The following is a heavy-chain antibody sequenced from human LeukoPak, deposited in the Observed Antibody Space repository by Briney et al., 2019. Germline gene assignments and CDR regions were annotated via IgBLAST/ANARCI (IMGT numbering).Heavy chain of an antibody. CDR1: GGSISSYY. J-gene: IGHJ6*03. CDR2: IYYSGST. D-gene: IGHD1-1*01. CDR3: AREGYLYYYYYMDV. V-gene: IGHV4-59*01. Sequence: PSETLSLTCTVSGGSISSYYWSWIRQPPGKGLEWIGYIYYSGSTNYNPSLKSRVTISVDTSKNQFSLKLSSATAADTAVYYCAREGYLYYYYYMDVWGKGTTVTVSS.